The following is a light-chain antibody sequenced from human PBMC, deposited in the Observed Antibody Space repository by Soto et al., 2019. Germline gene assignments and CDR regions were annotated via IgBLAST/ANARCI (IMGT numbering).Light chain of an antibody. CDR1: QSVRSGF. J-gene: IGKJ1*01. CDR3: QQYDSSPWT. Sequence: EIVLTQSPGTLSLSPGERATLSCRASQSVRSGFLAWYQQKPGQAPRLLIYGASSRATGIPDRFSGSGSGTDFTLTISRLEPEDFAVYYCQQYDSSPWTFGQGTKAEIK. CDR2: GAS. V-gene: IGKV3-20*01.